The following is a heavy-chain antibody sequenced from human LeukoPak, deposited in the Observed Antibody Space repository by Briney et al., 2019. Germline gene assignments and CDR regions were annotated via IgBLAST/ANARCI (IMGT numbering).Heavy chain of an antibody. V-gene: IGHV3-30*18. Sequence: GGSLRLSCAASGFTVSSIHMHWVRQAPGKGLEWVASISHDGSNYYYADSVKGRFTISRDNSRNTLYLQMNSLKVEDTAVFYCTKAAAGSGDYGMDVWGQGTTVTV. CDR3: TKAAAGSGDYGMDV. CDR1: GFTVSSIH. CDR2: ISHDGSNY. D-gene: IGHD3-10*01. J-gene: IGHJ6*02.